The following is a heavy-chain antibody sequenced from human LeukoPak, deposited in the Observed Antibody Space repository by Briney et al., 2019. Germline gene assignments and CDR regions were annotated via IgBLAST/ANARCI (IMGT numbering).Heavy chain of an antibody. CDR1: GGSISSENYS. CDR2: IYPSGST. D-gene: IGHD6-13*01. J-gene: IGHJ5*02. CDR3: ARDPQLTYSSSWYNWFDP. Sequence: PSETLSLTCAVSGGSISSENYSWSWVRQPPGKDLEWIGYIYPSGSTYHNPSLKSRVTMSVDTSKNQFSLKLSSVTAADTAVYYCARDPQLTYSSSWYNWFDPWGQGTLVTVSS. V-gene: IGHV4-30-2*01.